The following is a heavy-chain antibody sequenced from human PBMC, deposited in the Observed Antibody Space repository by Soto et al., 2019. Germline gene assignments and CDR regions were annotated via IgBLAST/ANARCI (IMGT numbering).Heavy chain of an antibody. CDR2: IYYSGST. Sequence: SETLSLPCTVSGGSISSYYWSWIRQPPGKGLEWIGYIYYSGSTNYNPSLKSRVTISVDTSKNQFSLKLSSVTAADTAVYYCARQYDFWSGYRGYYFDYWGQGTLVTVSS. V-gene: IGHV4-59*08. D-gene: IGHD3-3*01. J-gene: IGHJ4*02. CDR3: ARQYDFWSGYRGYYFDY. CDR1: GGSISSYY.